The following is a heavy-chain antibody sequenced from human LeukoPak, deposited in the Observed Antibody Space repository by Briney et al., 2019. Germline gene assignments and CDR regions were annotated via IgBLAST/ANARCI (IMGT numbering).Heavy chain of an antibody. V-gene: IGHV4-34*01. D-gene: IGHD3-16*01. J-gene: IGHJ4*02. CDR3: ARSNGAYTD. CDR1: GGSFSGYY. CDR2: INHSGST. Sequence: PSETLSLTCAVYGGSFSGYYWIWIRQPPAKGRDGIGEINHSGSTNYNPSLKSRSTVSVATYKTQFSLTPSSVTAADTAVYYCARSNGAYTDWGQGTLVTVSS.